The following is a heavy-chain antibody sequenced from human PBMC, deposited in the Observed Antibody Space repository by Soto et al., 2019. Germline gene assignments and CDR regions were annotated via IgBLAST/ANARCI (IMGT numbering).Heavy chain of an antibody. CDR1: GASIRSTH. CDR3: ARGQRFPDWFDR. D-gene: IGHD3-3*01. J-gene: IGHJ5*02. Sequence: SETLSLTCTVSGASIRSTHWSWIRQSPGKGLEWIGYIYYSGTTNYNPSLKNRVTISVDTSKNQFSLRLTSVTAADTAVYYCARGQRFPDWFDRWGKGTWITVSS. CDR2: IYYSGTT. V-gene: IGHV4-59*12.